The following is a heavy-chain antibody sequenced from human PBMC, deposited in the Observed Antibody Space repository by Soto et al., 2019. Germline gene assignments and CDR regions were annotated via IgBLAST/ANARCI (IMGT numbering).Heavy chain of an antibody. CDR1: GYTFTGYY. D-gene: IGHD3-16*01. CDR2: TNPNSGGT. V-gene: IGHV1-2*02. Sequence: QVQLVQSXXXXXKPGASVKVSCKASGYTFTGYYMHWLRQAPXXGLAWMGWTNPNSGGTNSAQKFQGRFTMTRDTSISTAYMELSRLRSDDTAVYYCAREGDLNWFDPWGQGTLVTVSS. J-gene: IGHJ5*02. CDR3: AREGDLNWFDP.